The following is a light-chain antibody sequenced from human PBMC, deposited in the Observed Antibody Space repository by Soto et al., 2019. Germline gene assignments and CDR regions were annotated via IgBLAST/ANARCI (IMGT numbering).Light chain of an antibody. Sequence: DRATITCRASQSIGRWLAWYQQKPGKAPRLLIYDASSLESGVPSRFSGSGSGTEFTLTISSLQPDDFATYYCQQYNTYSPERTFGQGTKVDIK. V-gene: IGKV1-5*01. J-gene: IGKJ1*01. CDR3: QQYNTYSPERT. CDR2: DAS. CDR1: QSIGRW.